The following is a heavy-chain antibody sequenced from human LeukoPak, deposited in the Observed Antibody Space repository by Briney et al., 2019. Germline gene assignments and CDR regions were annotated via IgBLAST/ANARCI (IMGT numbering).Heavy chain of an antibody. CDR1: GYTFTGYY. Sequence: ASVKVSCKASGYTFTGYYMHWVRQAPGQGLEWMGWINPNSGGTNYAQKFQGRVTMTRDTSISTAYMELSRLRSDDTAVYYCARILKLEGGEDYWGQGTLVTVSS. J-gene: IGHJ4*02. V-gene: IGHV1-2*02. D-gene: IGHD1-1*01. CDR2: INPNSGGT. CDR3: ARILKLEGGEDY.